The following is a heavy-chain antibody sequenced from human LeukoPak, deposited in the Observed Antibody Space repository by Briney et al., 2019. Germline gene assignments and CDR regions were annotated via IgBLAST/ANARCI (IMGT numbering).Heavy chain of an antibody. J-gene: IGHJ4*02. V-gene: IGHV4-39*01. D-gene: IGHD5-18*01. CDR3: ARHKSAHSYGRKTLIWDY. CDR2: IYYSGST. CDR1: GGSISSSSYY. Sequence: PSETLSLTCTVSGGSISSSSYYWGWIRQPPGKGLEWIGSIYYSGSTYYNPSLKSRVTISVDTSKNQFSLKLSSVTAADTAVYYCARHKSAHSYGRKTLIWDYWGQGTLVTVSS.